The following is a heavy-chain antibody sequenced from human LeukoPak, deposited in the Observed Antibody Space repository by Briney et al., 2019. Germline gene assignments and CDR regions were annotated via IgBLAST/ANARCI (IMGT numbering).Heavy chain of an antibody. Sequence: PGGSLRLSCAASGFTFSSYAMSWVRQAPGKGLEWVSAISGSGGSTYYADSVKGRFTISRDNSKNTLYLQMNSLRAEDTAVYYCAKSRGYCSSTSCYGGVDYWGQRTLVTVSS. CDR3: AKSRGYCSSTSCYGGVDY. J-gene: IGHJ4*02. CDR2: ISGSGGST. CDR1: GFTFSSYA. V-gene: IGHV3-23*01. D-gene: IGHD2-2*01.